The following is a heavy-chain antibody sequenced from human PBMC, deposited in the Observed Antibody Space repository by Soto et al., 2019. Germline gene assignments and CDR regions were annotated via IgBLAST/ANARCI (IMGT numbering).Heavy chain of an antibody. CDR2: INPSGGST. Sequence: ASVKVSCKASGYTFTSYYMHWVRQAPGQGLEWMGIINPSGGSTSYAQKFQGRVTMTRDTSTSTVYMELSSLRSEDTAVYYCARDLVAPYYDFWSGYSEPFGYYYGMDVWGQGTTVTVSS. CDR1: GYTFTSYY. D-gene: IGHD3-3*01. CDR3: ARDLVAPYYDFWSGYSEPFGYYYGMDV. J-gene: IGHJ6*02. V-gene: IGHV1-46*01.